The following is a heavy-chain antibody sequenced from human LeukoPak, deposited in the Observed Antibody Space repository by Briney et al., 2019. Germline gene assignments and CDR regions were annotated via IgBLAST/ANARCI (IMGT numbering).Heavy chain of an antibody. D-gene: IGHD3-22*01. CDR2: IKQVGSQK. V-gene: IGHV3-7*01. CDR1: GFTFSSYW. Sequence: GGSLRLSCAASGFTFSSYWMTWVRQAPGKGLEWVANIKQVGSQKFYLDSVKGRFTISRDNAKESLFLQMNSLRAEETAVYYCARHYDSTAYSLDYWGQGTLVTVSS. CDR3: ARHYDSTAYSLDY. J-gene: IGHJ4*02.